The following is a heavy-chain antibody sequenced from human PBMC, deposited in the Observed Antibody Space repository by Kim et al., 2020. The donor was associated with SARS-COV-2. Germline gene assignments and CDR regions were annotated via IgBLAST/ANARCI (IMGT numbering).Heavy chain of an antibody. CDR2: YDESNK. V-gene: IGHV3-30*02. CDR3: AKALLES. Sequence: YDESNKYYADTGKGRFTISRDNSKNTLYLQMNSLGAEDTAGYYCAKALLESWGQGTLVTVSS. J-gene: IGHJ5*02. D-gene: IGHD1-1*01.